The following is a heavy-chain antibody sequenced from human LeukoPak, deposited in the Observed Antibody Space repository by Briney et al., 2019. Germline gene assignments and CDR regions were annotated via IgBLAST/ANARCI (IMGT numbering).Heavy chain of an antibody. Sequence: QPGGSMRLSCAASGFTVSNYAMTWVRQAQGKGLEWVSSISGSAGSTYYADSVKGRFSISRDNSKNALYLQMNSLRAEDTAVYYCAKSSFVVVVPAAIYYLDYWGQGILVTVSS. CDR1: GFTVSNYA. J-gene: IGHJ4*02. CDR3: AKSSFVVVVPAAIYYLDY. CDR2: ISGSAGST. V-gene: IGHV3-23*01. D-gene: IGHD2-2*01.